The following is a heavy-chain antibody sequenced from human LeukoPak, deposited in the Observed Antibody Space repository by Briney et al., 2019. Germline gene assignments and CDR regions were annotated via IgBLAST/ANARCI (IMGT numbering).Heavy chain of an antibody. V-gene: IGHV3-30-3*01. D-gene: IGHD6-13*01. CDR1: GFTFSSYA. Sequence: GGSLRLSCAASGFTFSSYAMPWVRQAPGKGLEWVAVISYDGSNKYYADSVKGRFTISRDNSKNTLYLQMNSLRAEDTAVYYCARESVRYSSSWYGLGIYWGQGTLVTVSS. CDR2: ISYDGSNK. J-gene: IGHJ4*02. CDR3: ARESVRYSSSWYGLGIY.